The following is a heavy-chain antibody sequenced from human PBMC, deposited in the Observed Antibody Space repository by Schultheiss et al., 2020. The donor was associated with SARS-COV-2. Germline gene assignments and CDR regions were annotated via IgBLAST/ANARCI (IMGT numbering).Heavy chain of an antibody. CDR3: ARNPGYCSSTSCYQYYYGMDV. V-gene: IGHV4-39*07. D-gene: IGHD2-2*03. CDR2: MFYTDNT. J-gene: IGHJ6*02. CDR1: GGSISRSGYY. Sequence: SQTLSLTCTVSGGSISRSGYYWGWIRQPPGKGLEWIGSMFYTDNTYYNPPLKSRVTISADTSKNQFSLKLSSVTAADTAVYYCARNPGYCSSTSCYQYYYGMDVWGQGTTVTVSS.